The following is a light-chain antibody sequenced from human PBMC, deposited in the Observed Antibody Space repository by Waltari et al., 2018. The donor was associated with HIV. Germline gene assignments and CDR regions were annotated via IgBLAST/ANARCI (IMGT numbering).Light chain of an antibody. Sequence: QSVLTQPPSVSAAPGQTVTIPCSGHSSNIGKNYVSWFQQFPGTAPQLLIHDTNKRRSGIPDRFSGSKSGTSATLGITGLQTGDEADYYCGSWDNTLSAGVFGGGTKLTVL. CDR1: SSNIGKNY. J-gene: IGLJ2*01. CDR2: DTN. CDR3: GSWDNTLSAGV. V-gene: IGLV1-51*01.